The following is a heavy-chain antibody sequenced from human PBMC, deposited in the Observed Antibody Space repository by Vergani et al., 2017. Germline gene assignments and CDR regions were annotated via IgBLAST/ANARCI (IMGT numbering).Heavy chain of an antibody. CDR1: GFTFSSYS. D-gene: IGHD3-22*01. CDR2: ISSSSSYI. Sequence: EVQLVESGGGLVKPGGSLRLSCAASGFTFSSYSMNWVRQAPGKGLEWVSSISSSSSYIYYADSVKGRFTISRDNAKNSLYLQMNSLRAEDTAVYYCARDPSTTYYYDSIGYYGWGQGTLVTVSS. CDR3: ARDPSTTYYYDSIGYYG. J-gene: IGHJ4*02. V-gene: IGHV3-21*01.